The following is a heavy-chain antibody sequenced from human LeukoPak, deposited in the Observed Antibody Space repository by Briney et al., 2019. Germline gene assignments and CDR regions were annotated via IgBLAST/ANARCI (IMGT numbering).Heavy chain of an antibody. CDR3: ARHVYYDFWSGFHRTPWYFDL. CDR2: VYYTGRT. D-gene: IGHD3-3*01. V-gene: IGHV4-39*01. CDR1: GGSISSSNW. J-gene: IGHJ2*01. Sequence: PSGTLSLTCAVSGGSISSSNWWTWIRQPPGKGLEWIGSVYYTGRTDHSPSLKSRVTISVDTSKNHFSLQLSSVTATDTAVYYCARHVYYDFWSGFHRTPWYFDLWGRGTLVTVSS.